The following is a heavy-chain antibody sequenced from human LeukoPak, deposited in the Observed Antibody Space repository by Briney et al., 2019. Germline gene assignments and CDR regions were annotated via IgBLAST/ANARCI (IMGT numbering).Heavy chain of an antibody. CDR1: GFTFDDYA. CDR2: ISWNSGSI. J-gene: IGHJ4*02. CDR3: AKAPIRGYSYGYFDY. Sequence: PGGSLRLSCAASGFTFDDYAMHWVRQAPGKGLEWVSGISWNSGSIGYADSVKGRITISRDNAKNSLYLQMNSLRAEDMALYYCAKAPIRGYSYGYFDYWGQGTLVTVSS. D-gene: IGHD5-18*01. V-gene: IGHV3-9*03.